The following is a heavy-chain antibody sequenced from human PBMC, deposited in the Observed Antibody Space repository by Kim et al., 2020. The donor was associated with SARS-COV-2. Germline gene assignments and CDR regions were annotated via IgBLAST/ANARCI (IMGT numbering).Heavy chain of an antibody. V-gene: IGHV4-34*13. J-gene: IGHJ3*02. D-gene: IGHD3-10*01. CDR3: ARGRAPRGSGSYAFDI. Sequence: SLKSRVTISVDTSKNQFSLKLSSVTAADTAVYYCARGRAPRGSGSYAFDIWGQGTMVTVSS.